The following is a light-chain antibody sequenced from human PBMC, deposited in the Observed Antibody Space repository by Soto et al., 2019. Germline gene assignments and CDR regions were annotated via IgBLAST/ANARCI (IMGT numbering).Light chain of an antibody. J-gene: IGLJ2*01. CDR3: CSYTSISTSAV. CDR2: EVS. CDR1: SSDVGGYTH. Sequence: QSALAQPRSVSGSPGQSVTISCSGTSSDVGGYTHVSWYQQHPGKAPKLIIYEVSDRPSGVSNRFSGSKSGNTASLTISGLQTEDEADYYCCSYTSISTSAVFGGGTQLTVL. V-gene: IGLV2-14*01.